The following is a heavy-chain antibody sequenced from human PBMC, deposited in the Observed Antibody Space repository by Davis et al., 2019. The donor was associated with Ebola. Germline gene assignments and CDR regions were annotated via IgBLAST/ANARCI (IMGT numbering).Heavy chain of an antibody. V-gene: IGHV4-34*01. Sequence: SETLSLTCAVYGGSFSGYYWSWIRQPPGKGLEWIGEINHSGSTNYNPSLKSRVTISVDTSKNQFSLKLSSVTAADTAVYYCARAVRRNVLRFLEWLQSAGMDVWGQGTTVTVSS. D-gene: IGHD3-3*01. CDR3: ARAVRRNVLRFLEWLQSAGMDV. CDR2: INHSGST. J-gene: IGHJ6*02. CDR1: GGSFSGYY.